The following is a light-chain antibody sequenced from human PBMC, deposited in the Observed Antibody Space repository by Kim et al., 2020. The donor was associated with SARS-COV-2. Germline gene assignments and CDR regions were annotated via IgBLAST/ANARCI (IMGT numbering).Light chain of an antibody. Sequence: GQSITISFTGTTTDIGAYNYVSWYQHHPDNAPKLMIYDVTKRPSGFSNRFSGSKSGYTASLTISRLQPDDEADYYCASYTASSTYVFGTGTKVTVL. CDR1: TTDIGAYNY. J-gene: IGLJ1*01. CDR2: DVT. V-gene: IGLV2-14*03. CDR3: ASYTASSTYV.